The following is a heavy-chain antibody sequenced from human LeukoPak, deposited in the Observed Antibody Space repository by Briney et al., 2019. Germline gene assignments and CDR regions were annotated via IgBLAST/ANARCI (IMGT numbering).Heavy chain of an antibody. CDR3: ARHEDGYNN. CDR1: GYSFNTYW. D-gene: IGHD5-24*01. Sequence: GESLKISCEGSGYSFNTYWIGWVRQMPGKGLEWMGIIYPGDADTRCSPSFQGQVTISADKSINTAYRQWSSLKASDTAMYYCARHEDGYNNWGQGTLVSVSS. J-gene: IGHJ4*02. CDR2: IYPGDADT. V-gene: IGHV5-51*01.